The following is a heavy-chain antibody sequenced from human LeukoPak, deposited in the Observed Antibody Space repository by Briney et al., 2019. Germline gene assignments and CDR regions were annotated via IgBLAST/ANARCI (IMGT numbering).Heavy chain of an antibody. CDR2: IIPIIGTA. CDR3: ARAVLGDFWSGYSRAAFDI. J-gene: IGHJ3*02. D-gene: IGHD3-3*01. CDR1: GGTFSSYA. Sequence: SVKVSCKASGGTFSSYAISWVRQAPGQGLEWMGGIIPIIGTANYAQKFQGRVTITADESTSTAYMELSSLRSEDTAVYYCARAVLGDFWSGYSRAAFDIWGQGTMVTVSS. V-gene: IGHV1-69*13.